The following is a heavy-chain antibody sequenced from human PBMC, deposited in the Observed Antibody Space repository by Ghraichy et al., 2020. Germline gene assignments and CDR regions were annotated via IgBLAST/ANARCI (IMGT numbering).Heavy chain of an antibody. Sequence: GGSLRLSCAASGFTFSSYSMNWVRQAPGKGLEWVSSISSSSSYIYYADSVKGRFTISRDNAKNSLYLQMNSLRAEDTAVYYCARARPTWYGMDVWGQGTTVIVPS. D-gene: IGHD2/OR15-2a*01. CDR2: ISSSSSYI. CDR3: ARARPTWYGMDV. CDR1: GFTFSSYS. J-gene: IGHJ6*02. V-gene: IGHV3-21*01.